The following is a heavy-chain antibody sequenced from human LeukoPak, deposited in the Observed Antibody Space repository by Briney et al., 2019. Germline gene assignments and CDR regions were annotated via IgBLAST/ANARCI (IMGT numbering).Heavy chain of an antibody. CDR3: ARESSGWYHFDY. D-gene: IGHD6-19*01. CDR2: ISYDGSNK. CDR1: GFTFNTYA. Sequence: GGSLRLSCAVSGFTFNTYAMHWVRQAPGKGLEWVAVISYDGSNKYYADSVKGRFTISRDNSKNTLYLQMNSLREEDTAVYYCARESSGWYHFDYWGQGTLVTVSS. J-gene: IGHJ4*02. V-gene: IGHV3-30*04.